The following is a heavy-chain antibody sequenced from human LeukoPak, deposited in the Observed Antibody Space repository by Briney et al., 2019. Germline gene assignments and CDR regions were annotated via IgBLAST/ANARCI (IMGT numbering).Heavy chain of an antibody. CDR3: AKRSLYSGSYFVLDY. CDR1: GFTFSSYG. CDR2: ISYDGSNK. J-gene: IGHJ4*02. Sequence: GGSLRLSCAASGFTFSSYGMHWVRQAPGKGLEWVAVISYDGSNKYYADSVKGRFTISRDNSKNTLYLQMNSLRAEDTAVYYCAKRSLYSGSYFVLDYWGQGTLVTVSS. V-gene: IGHV3-30*18. D-gene: IGHD1-26*01.